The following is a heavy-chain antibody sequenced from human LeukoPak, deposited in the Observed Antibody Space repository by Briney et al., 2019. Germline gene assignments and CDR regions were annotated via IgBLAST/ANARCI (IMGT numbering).Heavy chain of an antibody. CDR1: GGSFSGYY. Sequence: MASETLSLTCAVYGGSFSGYYWSWIRQPPGKGLEWIGEINHSGSTNYNPSLKSRVTISVDTSKNQFSLKLSSVAAADTAVYYCAKSNGYGLIDIWGQGTMVTVSS. CDR2: INHSGST. J-gene: IGHJ3*02. D-gene: IGHD3-22*01. CDR3: AKSNGYGLIDI. V-gene: IGHV4-34*01.